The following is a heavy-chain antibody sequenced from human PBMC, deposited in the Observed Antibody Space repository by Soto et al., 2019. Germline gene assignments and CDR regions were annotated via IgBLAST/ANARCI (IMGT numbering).Heavy chain of an antibody. CDR1: GLTFSSHW. V-gene: IGHV3-74*01. D-gene: IGHD2-15*01. CDR3: AIYSGV. Sequence: EVQLVESGGDLVQPGGSLRLSCAASGLTFSSHWMHWVRQAPGKGMVWVAHINGDGSTTRYADYVKGRFTISRDNAKNTLYLAMTGLRAVATAVYYCAIYSGVWGQATTVTFSS. CDR2: INGDGSTT. J-gene: IGHJ6*02.